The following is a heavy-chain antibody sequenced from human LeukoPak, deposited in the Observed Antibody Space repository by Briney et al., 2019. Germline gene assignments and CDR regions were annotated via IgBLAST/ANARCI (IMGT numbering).Heavy chain of an antibody. J-gene: IGHJ6*02. CDR2: INSDGSST. V-gene: IGHV3-74*01. CDR1: GFTFSTHW. CDR3: ARGYKGLGYGMDV. Sequence: GGSLRLSCAASGFTFSTHWMHWVRQAPGKGLVWVSRINSDGSSTSYADSMKGRFTISRDNAKNTLYLQMNSLRAEDTAVYYCARGYKGLGYGMDVWGQGTTVTVSS. D-gene: IGHD5-12*01.